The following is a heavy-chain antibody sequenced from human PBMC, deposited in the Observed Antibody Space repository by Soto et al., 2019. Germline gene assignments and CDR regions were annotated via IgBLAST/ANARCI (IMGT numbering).Heavy chain of an antibody. J-gene: IGHJ4*02. Sequence: QVQLVESGGGVVQPGRSLRLSCAASGFTFSSYGMHWVRKAPGKGLEWVAVIWYDGIKKHYADSVKGRFTISRDNSKNTLYLEMNSLRVEDTAVYYCARDRNIVVVPAASADYWGQGPLVTVSS. CDR1: GFTFSSYG. D-gene: IGHD2-2*01. CDR2: IWYDGIKK. V-gene: IGHV3-33*01. CDR3: ARDRNIVVVPAASADY.